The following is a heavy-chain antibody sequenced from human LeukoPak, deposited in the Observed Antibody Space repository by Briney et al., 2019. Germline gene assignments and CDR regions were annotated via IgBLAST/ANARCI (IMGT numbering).Heavy chain of an antibody. V-gene: IGHV4-39*01. CDR3: ARQISGVLLWFGEGYDAFDI. CDR1: GGSISSSSYY. Sequence: SETLSLTCTVSGGSISSSSYYWGWIRQPPGKGLEWTGSIYYSGSTYYNPSLKSRVTISVDTSKNQFSLKLSSVTAADTAVYYCARQISGVLLWFGEGYDAFDIWGQGTMVTVSS. CDR2: IYYSGST. D-gene: IGHD3-10*01. J-gene: IGHJ3*02.